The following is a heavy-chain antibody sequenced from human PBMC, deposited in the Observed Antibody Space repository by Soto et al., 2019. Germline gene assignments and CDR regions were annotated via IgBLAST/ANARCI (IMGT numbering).Heavy chain of an antibody. CDR3: ARGEGRLVGTWFDP. V-gene: IGHV4-34*01. D-gene: IGHD5-12*01. CDR1: GGSFSSYY. CDR2: INRSGST. Sequence: SETLSLTCDVYGGSFSSYYWNWIRQPPGKGLEWLGEINRSGSTNYNPSLEGRATISLDTSKTQFSLRLTSMTAADTAVYYCARGEGRLVGTWFDPWGQGTLVTVSS. J-gene: IGHJ5*02.